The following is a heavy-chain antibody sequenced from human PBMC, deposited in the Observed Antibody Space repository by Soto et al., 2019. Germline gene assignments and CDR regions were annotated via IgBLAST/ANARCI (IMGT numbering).Heavy chain of an antibody. CDR3: ARDRGRCSGGSCYSFYYYYGMDV. CDR1: GYTFTSYA. Sequence: GASVKVSCKASGYTFTSYAMHWVRQAPGQRLEWMGWSNAGNGNTKYSQEFQGRVTITRDTSASTAYMELSSLRSEDMAVYYCARDRGRCSGGSCYSFYYYYGMDVWGQGTTVTVSS. D-gene: IGHD2-15*01. J-gene: IGHJ6*02. V-gene: IGHV1-3*02. CDR2: SNAGNGNT.